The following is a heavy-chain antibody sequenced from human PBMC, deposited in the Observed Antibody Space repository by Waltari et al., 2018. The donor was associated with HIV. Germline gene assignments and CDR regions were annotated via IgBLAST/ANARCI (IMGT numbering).Heavy chain of an antibody. Sequence: QVQLVESGGGVVQPGGSLRLSCAASGFHFSSYGMPWVRQAPGKGLEWVAFIRYDGSNKYYADSVKGRFTISRDNSKNTLYLQMNSLRAEDTAVYYCAKDQGYSSSLSYYYGMDVWGQGTTVTVSS. CDR2: IRYDGSNK. J-gene: IGHJ6*02. D-gene: IGHD6-13*01. V-gene: IGHV3-30*02. CDR3: AKDQGYSSSLSYYYGMDV. CDR1: GFHFSSYG.